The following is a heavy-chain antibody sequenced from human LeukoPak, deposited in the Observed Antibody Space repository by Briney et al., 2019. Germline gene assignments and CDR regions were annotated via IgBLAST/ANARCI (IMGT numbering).Heavy chain of an antibody. J-gene: IGHJ4*02. CDR1: GGTFSSYA. D-gene: IGHD1-1*01. V-gene: IGHV1-69*04. CDR3: ARDKRRKGTATLDY. Sequence: GASVKVSCKASGGTFSSYAISWVRQAPGQGLEWMGRIIPILGIANYAQKFQGRVTITADKSTSTAYMELSSLRSEDTAVYYCARDKRRKGTATLDYWGQGTLVTVSS. CDR2: IIPILGIA.